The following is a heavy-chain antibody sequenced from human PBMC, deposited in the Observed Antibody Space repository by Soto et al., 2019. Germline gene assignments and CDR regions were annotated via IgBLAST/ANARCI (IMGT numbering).Heavy chain of an antibody. V-gene: IGHV3-11*01. Sequence: QVHLVESGGGLVEPGGSLRLSCAASGFTFSDYDMSWVRQAPGKGLEYISYIRSSTSAIFYADSVKGRFTISRDNAKSSLYLQMNSLRAEDTAVYYCAGLRDDYWGQGTLVTVSS. D-gene: IGHD3-10*01. CDR3: AGLRDDY. CDR1: GFTFSDYD. J-gene: IGHJ4*02. CDR2: IRSSTSAI.